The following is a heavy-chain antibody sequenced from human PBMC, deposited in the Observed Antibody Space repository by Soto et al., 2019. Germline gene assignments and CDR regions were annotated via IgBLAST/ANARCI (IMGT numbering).Heavy chain of an antibody. CDR2: ISGSGGST. CDR3: AKDHRSRGAFDI. V-gene: IGHV3-23*01. CDR1: GFTFSSYA. Sequence: EVQLLESGGGLVQPGGSLRLFCAASGFTFSSYAMSWVRQAPGKGLEWVSAISGSGGSTYYADSVKGRFTISRDNSKNTLYLQMNSLRAEDTAVYYCAKDHRSRGAFDIWGQGTMVTVSS. J-gene: IGHJ3*02.